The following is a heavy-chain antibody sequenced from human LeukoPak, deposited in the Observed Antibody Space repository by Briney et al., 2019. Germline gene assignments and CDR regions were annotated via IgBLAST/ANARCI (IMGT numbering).Heavy chain of an antibody. V-gene: IGHV1-69*13. CDR1: GGTFSSYA. CDR2: IIPIFGTA. Sequence: SVKVSCKASGGTFSSYAISWVRQTPGQGLEWMGGIIPIFGTANYAQKFQGRVTLTADESTSTAYMELSSLRSEDTAVYYCAIPSARVSISDIVVVVAAKVPRYFDLWGRGTLVTVSS. D-gene: IGHD2-15*01. CDR3: AIPSARVSISDIVVVVAAKVPRYFDL. J-gene: IGHJ2*01.